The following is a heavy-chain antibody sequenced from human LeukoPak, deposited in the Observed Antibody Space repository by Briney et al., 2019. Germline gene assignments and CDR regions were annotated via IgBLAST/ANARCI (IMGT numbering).Heavy chain of an antibody. D-gene: IGHD2-21*02. CDR3: ASSIVVVTAAYNWFDP. J-gene: IGHJ5*02. V-gene: IGHV1-69*04. Sequence: SVKVSCKASGGTFSSYAISWVRQAPGQGLEWMGRIIPIFGIANYAQKFQGRVTITADKSTSTAYMEPSSLRSEDTAVYYCASSIVVVTAAYNWFDPWGQGTLVTVSS. CDR2: IIPIFGIA. CDR1: GGTFSSYA.